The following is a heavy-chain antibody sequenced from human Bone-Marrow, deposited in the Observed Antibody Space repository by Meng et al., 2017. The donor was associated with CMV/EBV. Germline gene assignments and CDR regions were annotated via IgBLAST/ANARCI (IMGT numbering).Heavy chain of an antibody. V-gene: IGHV1-46*01. D-gene: IGHD3-3*01. Sequence: ASVKVSCKASGYTFTSYYMHWVRQAPGQGLEWMGIINPSGGSTSYAQKFQGRVTMTRDTSTSTAYMVLSSLRSEDTAVYYCARGAGIFGVVIFPQHYGMDVWGQGTTVTVSS. CDR3: ARGAGIFGVVIFPQHYGMDV. J-gene: IGHJ6*02. CDR1: GYTFTSYY. CDR2: INPSGGST.